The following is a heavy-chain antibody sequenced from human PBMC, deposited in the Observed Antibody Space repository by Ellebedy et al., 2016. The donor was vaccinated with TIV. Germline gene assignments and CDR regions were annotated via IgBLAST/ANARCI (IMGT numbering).Heavy chain of an antibody. D-gene: IGHD3-22*01. V-gene: IGHV1-8*01. J-gene: IGHJ4*02. CDR2: MNPNSGNT. Sequence: AASVKVSCKASGYTFTSYDINWVRQATGQGLEWMGWMNPNSGNTGYAQKFRGRVNMTRNTSISTAYMELNSLRSEDTAVYYCARAPYDSSGTVNDYWGQGTLVTLSS. CDR3: ARAPYDSSGTVNDY. CDR1: GYTFTSYD.